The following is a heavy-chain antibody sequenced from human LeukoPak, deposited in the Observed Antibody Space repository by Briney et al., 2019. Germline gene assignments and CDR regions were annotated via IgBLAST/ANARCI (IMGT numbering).Heavy chain of an antibody. CDR3: AKADRDYDYVWGRYRPTTFDY. CDR1: GFTFSSYS. D-gene: IGHD3-16*02. J-gene: IGHJ4*02. V-gene: IGHV3-21*01. CDR2: ISSSSSYI. Sequence: TGGSLRLSCAASGFTFSSYSMNWVRQAPGKGLEWVSSISSSSSYIYYADSVKGRFTISRDNAKNSLYLQMNRLRAEDTAVYYCAKADRDYDYVWGRYRPTTFDYWGQGTLVTVSS.